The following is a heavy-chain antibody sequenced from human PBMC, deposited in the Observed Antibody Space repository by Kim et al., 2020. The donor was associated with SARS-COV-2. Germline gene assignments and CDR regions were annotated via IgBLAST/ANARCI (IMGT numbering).Heavy chain of an antibody. D-gene: IGHD3-9*01. J-gene: IGHJ3*02. Sequence: ASVKGRVTISRDDSKNAAYLQMNSLKTEDTAVYYCATGSTRVTIFEGADIWGQGTMVTVSS. CDR3: ATGSTRVTIFEGADI. V-gene: IGHV3-73*01.